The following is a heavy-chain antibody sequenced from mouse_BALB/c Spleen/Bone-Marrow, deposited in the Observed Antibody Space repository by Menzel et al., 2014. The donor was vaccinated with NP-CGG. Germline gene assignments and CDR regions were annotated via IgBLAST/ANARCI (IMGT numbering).Heavy chain of an antibody. V-gene: IGHV6-6*02. J-gene: IGHJ3*01. CDR2: IRLKSNNYAT. CDR1: GFTFSNYW. Sequence: EVQVVESGGGLVQPGRSMKLSCVASGFTFSNYWMNWVRQSPEKGLEWVAEIRLKSNNYATHYAESVRGRLTISRDDSKSSVYLQMNNVRSEDTGIYYCTTGFAYWGQGTLVTVSA. CDR3: TTGFAY.